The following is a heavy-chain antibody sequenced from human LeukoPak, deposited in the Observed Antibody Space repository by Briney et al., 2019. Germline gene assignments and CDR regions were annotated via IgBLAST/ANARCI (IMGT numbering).Heavy chain of an antibody. D-gene: IGHD2-8*02. CDR1: GGSFSSSDCY. Sequence: PSETLSLTCTVSGGSFSSSDCYWSWIRQHPGKGLKWNVYINDSGRSYYNPPLKNTVFISVDTSTNQLSLRLSAASAADTAVYYCARTGGGRCSTGAGYLFYGMDVWGQGTPVTVSS. CDR2: INDSGRS. V-gene: IGHV4-31*01. J-gene: IGHJ6*02. CDR3: ARTGGGRCSTGAGYLFYGMDV.